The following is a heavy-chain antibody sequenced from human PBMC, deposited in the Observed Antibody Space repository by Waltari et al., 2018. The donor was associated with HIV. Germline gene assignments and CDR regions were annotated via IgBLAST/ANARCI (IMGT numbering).Heavy chain of an antibody. CDR2: IYISGST. Sequence: QVLRQESGPGLVKPAEPLALTCSVSGGALRGYSRSWLRQPAGKGLEWIGQIYISGSTNYNPSLKSRVTMSLDASKNLFSLKMRSVTAADTAVYYCARENILLLFGESYYNYYGMDVWGQGTTVTVSS. V-gene: IGHV4-4*07. CDR1: GGALRGYS. J-gene: IGHJ6*02. D-gene: IGHD3-10*01. CDR3: ARENILLLFGESYYNYYGMDV.